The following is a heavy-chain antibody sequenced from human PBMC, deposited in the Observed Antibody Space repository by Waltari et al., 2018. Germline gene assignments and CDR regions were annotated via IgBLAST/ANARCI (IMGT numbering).Heavy chain of an antibody. CDR2: IESKSDGGKI. D-gene: IGHD7-27*01. V-gene: IGHV3-15*04. CDR3: TTQYWGNGIVIDH. Sequence: EGQLVESGGGLVKPGGSLRLSCAASGFTFNRALLSWVRQAPGKGLQWVGRIESKSDGGKIDYGAPVKGRFTISRDDSKNTLYLQMDSLKNEDTAVYYCTTQYWGNGIVIDHWGQGAQVTVSS. J-gene: IGHJ4*02. CDR1: GFTFNRAL.